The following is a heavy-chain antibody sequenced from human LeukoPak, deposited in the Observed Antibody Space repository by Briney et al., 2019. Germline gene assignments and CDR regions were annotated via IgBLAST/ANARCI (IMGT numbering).Heavy chain of an antibody. CDR1: GGSFSGYY. J-gene: IGHJ5*02. D-gene: IGHD2-2*01. V-gene: IGHV4-34*01. CDR2: INHSGST. CDR3: ARGADCSSTSCYGLDWFDP. Sequence: PSETLSLTCAVYGGSFSGYYWSWIRQPPGKGREWIGEINHSGSTNYNPSLKSRVTISVDTSKNQFSLKLSSVTAADTAVYYCARGADCSSTSCYGLDWFDPWGQGTLVTVSS.